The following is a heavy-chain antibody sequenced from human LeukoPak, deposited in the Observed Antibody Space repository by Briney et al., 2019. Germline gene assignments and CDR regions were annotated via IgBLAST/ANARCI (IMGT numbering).Heavy chain of an antibody. CDR1: GGSISSGDYY. D-gene: IGHD6-19*01. CDR3: AREGSGIAVAGNGSDP. CDR2: IYYSGST. Sequence: PSQTLSLTCTVSGGSISSGDYYWSWIRQPPGKGLEWIGYIYYSGSTYYNPSLKSRVTISVDTSKNQFSLKLSSVTAADTAVYYCAREGSGIAVAGNGSDPWGQGTLVTVSS. V-gene: IGHV4-30-4*01. J-gene: IGHJ5*02.